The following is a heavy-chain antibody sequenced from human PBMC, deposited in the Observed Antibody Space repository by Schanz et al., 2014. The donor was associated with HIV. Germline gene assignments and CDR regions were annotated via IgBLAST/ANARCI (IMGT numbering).Heavy chain of an antibody. D-gene: IGHD3-22*01. CDR2: IWYDGSNT. Sequence: QEQLVESGGGVVQPGRSLRLSCAASGFTFSSYGMHWVRQAPGKGLEWVAVIWYDGSNTYYGDSVKGRFTISRDNSKNTLYLQMTTLRIDDTAVYYCAKPEYDSRGNSQSHFDYWGQGTLVTVSS. CDR1: GFTFSSYG. CDR3: AKPEYDSRGNSQSHFDY. V-gene: IGHV3-33*06. J-gene: IGHJ4*02.